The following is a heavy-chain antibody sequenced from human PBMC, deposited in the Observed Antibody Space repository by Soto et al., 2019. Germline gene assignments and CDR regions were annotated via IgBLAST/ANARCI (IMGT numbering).Heavy chain of an antibody. CDR1: GFTVSSNY. J-gene: IGHJ4*02. V-gene: IGHV3-53*04. D-gene: IGHD2-15*01. CDR3: ARSSLGYCSGGSCSNFDY. CDR2: IYSGGST. Sequence: EEQLVESGGGLVQPGGSLRLSCAASGFTVSSNYMSWVRQAPGKGLEWVSVIYSGGSTYYADSVKGRFTISRHNSKNTLYLQMNSLRAEDTAVYYCARSSLGYCSGGSCSNFDYWGQGTLVTVSS.